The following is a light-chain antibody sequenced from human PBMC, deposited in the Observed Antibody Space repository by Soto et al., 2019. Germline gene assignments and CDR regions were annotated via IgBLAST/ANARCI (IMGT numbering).Light chain of an antibody. CDR1: QSVLYSSNNKNY. V-gene: IGKV4-1*01. J-gene: IGKJ2*01. CDR2: WAS. CDR3: QQYYSEYT. Sequence: DIVMTQSPDSLAVSLGERATINCKSSQSVLYSSNNKNYLAWYQQKPGQPPKLLIYWASTRESGVPDRFSGSGSGKDFTLTISSLQAEDVAVYYCQQYYSEYTFGQGTKLEIK.